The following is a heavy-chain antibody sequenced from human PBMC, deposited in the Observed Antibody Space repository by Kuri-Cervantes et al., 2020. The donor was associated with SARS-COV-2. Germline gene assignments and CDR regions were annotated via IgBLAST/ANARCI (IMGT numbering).Heavy chain of an antibody. D-gene: IGHD1-26*01. Sequence: SCKASGYTFSSYGMHWVRQAPGKGLEWVAVISYDGSNKYYADSVKGRFTISRDNSKNTLYLQMNSLRAEDTAVYYCAKVFRPSDEGFDYWGQGTLVTVSS. J-gene: IGHJ4*02. CDR1: GYTFSSYG. V-gene: IGHV3-30*18. CDR2: ISYDGSNK. CDR3: AKVFRPSDEGFDY.